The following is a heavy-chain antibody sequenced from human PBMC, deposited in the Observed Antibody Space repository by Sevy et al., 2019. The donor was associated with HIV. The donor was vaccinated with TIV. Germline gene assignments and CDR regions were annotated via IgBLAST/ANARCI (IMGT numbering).Heavy chain of an antibody. Sequence: GVSLRLSCAASGFTFSSYGMHWVRQAPGKWLEWVAFIRYDGSNKYYADSVKGRFTISRDNSKNTLYLQMNSLRAEDTAVYYCAKDPLGYCSSTSCYTVRFGWFDPWGQGTLVTVSS. D-gene: IGHD2-2*02. J-gene: IGHJ5*02. V-gene: IGHV3-30*02. CDR2: IRYDGSNK. CDR1: GFTFSSYG. CDR3: AKDPLGYCSSTSCYTVRFGWFDP.